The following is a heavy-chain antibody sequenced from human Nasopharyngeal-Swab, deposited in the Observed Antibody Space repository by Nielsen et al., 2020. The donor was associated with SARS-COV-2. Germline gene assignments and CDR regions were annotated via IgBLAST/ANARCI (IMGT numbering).Heavy chain of an antibody. CDR1: GGSISSSNW. V-gene: IGHV4-4*02. CDR3: ARDVVGATTTDAFDI. CDR2: IYHSGST. J-gene: IGHJ3*02. D-gene: IGHD1-26*01. Sequence: SETLSLTCAVSGGSISSSNWWRWVRPPPGTGLEWSGEIYHSGSTNYNPSLKSRVTISVDESKNQFSLKLSSVTAADTAVYFCARDVVGATTTDAFDIWGQGTMVTVSS.